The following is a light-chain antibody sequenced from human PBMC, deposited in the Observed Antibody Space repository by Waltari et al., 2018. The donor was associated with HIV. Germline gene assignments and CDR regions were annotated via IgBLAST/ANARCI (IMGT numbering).Light chain of an antibody. Sequence: QSALTQPPSASGSPGQSVTISCPGTSSAVGAYIYVSWFQHHPGKPPKLMIYDVTKRPSGVPDRFSGSKSGNTASLTVSGLQAEDEADYYCASHAGSKDVFGGGTRLTVL. J-gene: IGLJ2*01. CDR3: ASHAGSKDV. CDR1: SSAVGAYIY. V-gene: IGLV2-8*01. CDR2: DVT.